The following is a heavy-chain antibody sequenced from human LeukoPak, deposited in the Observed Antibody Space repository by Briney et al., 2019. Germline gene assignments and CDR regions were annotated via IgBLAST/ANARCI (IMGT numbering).Heavy chain of an antibody. CDR2: IGGSGGRP. CDR1: GVSVSSNF. Sequence: GSLRLPCAASGVSVSSNFMTWVRQAPGKGLEWVSVIGGSGGRPYYADSVNGRFTISRDNTKNPLYLLKNSLSAEDAAVYYCAKFGWQYGFHSGGYDYWGQGTLVTVSS. CDR3: AKFGWQYGFHSGGYDY. D-gene: IGHD6-19*01. J-gene: IGHJ4*02. V-gene: IGHV3-23*01.